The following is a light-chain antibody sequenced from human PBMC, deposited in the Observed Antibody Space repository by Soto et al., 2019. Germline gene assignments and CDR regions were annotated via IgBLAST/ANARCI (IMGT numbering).Light chain of an antibody. J-gene: IGLJ1*01. CDR1: SSDVGGYNF. CDR3: SSYTSISTYV. CDR2: DVP. Sequence: QSALTQPASVSGSPGQSITISCTGTSSDVGGYNFVSWYQQHPDKAPKLMIYDVPNRPSGVSNRFSGSKSGNTASLTISGLQAEDEADYYCSSYTSISTYVFGTGTKLTVL. V-gene: IGLV2-14*01.